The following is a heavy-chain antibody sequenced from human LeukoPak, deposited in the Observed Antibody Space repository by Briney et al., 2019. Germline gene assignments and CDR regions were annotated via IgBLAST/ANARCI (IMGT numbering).Heavy chain of an antibody. D-gene: IGHD3-3*01. Sequence: GGSLRLSCAASGFTFSSYAMSWVRQAPGKGLEWVSAISGSGGGTYYADSVKGRFTISRDNSKNTLYLQMNSLRAEDTAVYYCAKARFLEWLPFDYWGHGTLVTVSS. J-gene: IGHJ4*01. CDR2: ISGSGGGT. CDR1: GFTFSSYA. CDR3: AKARFLEWLPFDY. V-gene: IGHV3-23*01.